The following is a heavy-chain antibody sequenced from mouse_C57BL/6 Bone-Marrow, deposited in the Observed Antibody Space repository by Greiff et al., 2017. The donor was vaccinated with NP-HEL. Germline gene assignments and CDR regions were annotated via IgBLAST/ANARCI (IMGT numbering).Heavy chain of an antibody. V-gene: IGHV5-12*01. J-gene: IGHJ4*01. CDR3: ARRDDCLYNAMDY. Sequence: EVQLLQSGAGLVQPGASVKLSCTASGFTFSDYSMYWVHQTPEKGLEWVAYICPGGGSTYYPDTVKGRVTLTGDTADSTLYMQISRLTSEDTAIYYCARRDDCLYNAMDYWGQGTTVTVSS. CDR1: GFTFSDYS. D-gene: IGHD2-4*01. CDR2: ICPGGGST.